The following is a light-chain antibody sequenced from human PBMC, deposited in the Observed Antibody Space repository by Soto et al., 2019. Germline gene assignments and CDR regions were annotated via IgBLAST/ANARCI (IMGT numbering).Light chain of an antibody. J-gene: IGKJ5*01. Sequence: PGERATLSCRASQSVSSYLAWYQQKPGQAPRLLIYDASNRATGIPARFSGSGSGTDFTLTISSLEPEDFAVYYCQQRSNWPRATFGQGTRLEIK. CDR1: QSVSSY. CDR3: QQRSNWPRAT. CDR2: DAS. V-gene: IGKV3-11*01.